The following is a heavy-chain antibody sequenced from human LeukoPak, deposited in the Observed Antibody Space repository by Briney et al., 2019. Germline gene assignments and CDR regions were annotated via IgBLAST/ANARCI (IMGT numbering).Heavy chain of an antibody. CDR3: ATSFGPVIAAAGTGAD. V-gene: IGHV3-23*01. CDR1: GFTFSSYA. Sequence: QAGGSLRLSCAASGFTFSSYAMNWVRQAPGEGLEWVSVISGSGSTTYYADSVKGRFTISRDNSKNTLSLQMNSLRAEDTAVYYCATSFGPVIAAAGTGADWGQGTLVTVSS. J-gene: IGHJ4*02. CDR2: ISGSGSTT. D-gene: IGHD6-13*01.